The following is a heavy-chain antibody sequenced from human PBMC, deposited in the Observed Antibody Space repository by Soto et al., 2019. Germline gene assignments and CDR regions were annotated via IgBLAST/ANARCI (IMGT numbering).Heavy chain of an antibody. V-gene: IGHV3-43*01. Sequence: VQLVESGGVVVQPGGSLRLSCAASGFTFDDYTMHWVRQAPGKGLEWVSLISWDGGSTYYADSVKGRFTISRDNSKNSLYLQMNSLRTEDTALYYCAKDNTRDSDYYYGMDVWGQGTTVTVSS. CDR2: ISWDGGST. CDR1: GFTFDDYT. CDR3: AKDNTRDSDYYYGMDV. J-gene: IGHJ6*02. D-gene: IGHD2-2*02.